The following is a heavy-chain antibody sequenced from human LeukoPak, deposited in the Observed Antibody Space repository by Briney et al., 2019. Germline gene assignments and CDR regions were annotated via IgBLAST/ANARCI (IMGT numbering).Heavy chain of an antibody. CDR3: ASQRPLGYYYDSSTYFAFDI. D-gene: IGHD3-22*01. Sequence: GSLRLSCAASGFTFSTYWMSWVRQTPGKGLEWIGEIYHLGNTNYNPSLKRRVTMSVDKSKSQFSLKLSSVTAADTAVYYCASQRPLGYYYDSSTYFAFDIWGQGTVVTVSS. CDR1: GFTFSTYW. V-gene: IGHV4-4*02. J-gene: IGHJ3*02. CDR2: IYHLGNT.